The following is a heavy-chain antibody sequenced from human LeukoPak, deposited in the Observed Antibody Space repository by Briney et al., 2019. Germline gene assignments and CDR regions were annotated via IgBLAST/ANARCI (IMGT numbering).Heavy chain of an antibody. CDR3: ARDCHGATIGNPYCYYYGMDV. D-gene: IGHD5-12*01. J-gene: IGHJ6*02. CDR1: GGTFSNYA. Sequence: ASVKVSCKASGGTFSNYAISWVRQAPGQGLEWMGGIIPIFGTANYAQKFQGRVTITADESTSTAYMELSSLRSEDTAVYYCARDCHGATIGNPYCYYYGMDVWGQGTTVTVSS. V-gene: IGHV1-69*13. CDR2: IIPIFGTA.